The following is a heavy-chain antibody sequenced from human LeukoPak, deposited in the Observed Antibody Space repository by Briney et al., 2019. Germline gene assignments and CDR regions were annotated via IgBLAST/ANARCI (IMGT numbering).Heavy chain of an antibody. CDR1: GGSISSYY. V-gene: IGHV4-59*12. Sequence: SETLSLTCTVSGGSISSYYWSWIRQPPGKGLEWIGYIHYSWTTNYNPSLKTRVTISVDTSKNQFSLKLRSVTAANTAVYYCARGVYIAAAQYAYWGQGTLVTVSS. D-gene: IGHD6-13*01. CDR2: IHYSWTT. J-gene: IGHJ4*02. CDR3: ARGVYIAAAQYAY.